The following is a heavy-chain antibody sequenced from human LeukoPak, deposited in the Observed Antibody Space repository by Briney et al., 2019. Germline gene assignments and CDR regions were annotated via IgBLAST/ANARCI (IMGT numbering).Heavy chain of an antibody. V-gene: IGHV3-23*01. CDR3: ASLPFDRVAY. J-gene: IGHJ4*02. D-gene: IGHD3-9*01. CDR1: GFTFDDYA. CDR2: ISGSGGST. Sequence: GGSLRLSCAASGFTFDDYAMHWVRQAPGKGLEWVSAISGSGGSTYYADSVKGRFTISRDNSKNTLYLQMNSLRAEDTAVYYCASLPFDRVAYWGQGTLVTVSS.